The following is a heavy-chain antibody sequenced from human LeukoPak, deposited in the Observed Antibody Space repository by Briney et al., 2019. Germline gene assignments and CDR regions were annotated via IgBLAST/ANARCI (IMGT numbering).Heavy chain of an antibody. CDR3: ARDGITMRILEY. D-gene: IGHD3-10*01. V-gene: IGHV3-21*01. CDR2: ITSSSIYK. J-gene: IGHJ4*02. CDR1: GFTFSRYN. Sequence: GGSLRLSCATSGFTFSRYNMNWVRQAPGKGLEWVSSITSSSIYKYYADSMKGRFTISRDNAKNSLYLQMDSLRTEDTAVYYCARDGITMRILEYWGQGTLVTVSS.